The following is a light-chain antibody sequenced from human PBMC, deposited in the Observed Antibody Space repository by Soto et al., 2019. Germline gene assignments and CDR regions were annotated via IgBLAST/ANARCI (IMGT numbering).Light chain of an antibody. CDR2: GAS. CDR1: QSVSSSY. J-gene: IGKJ3*01. Sequence: EIVLTQSPGPLSLCPGERATLSCRASQSVSSSYLAWYQQKPGQAPRLLIYGASSRATGIPDRFSGSGSGTDFTLTISRLEPEDFAVYYCQQFGSSPLFTFGPGTKVDVK. V-gene: IGKV3-20*01. CDR3: QQFGSSPLFT.